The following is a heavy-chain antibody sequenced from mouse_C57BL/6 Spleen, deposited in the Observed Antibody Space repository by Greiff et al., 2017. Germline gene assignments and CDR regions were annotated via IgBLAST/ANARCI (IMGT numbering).Heavy chain of an antibody. D-gene: IGHD1-1*01. CDR2: INPSSGYT. CDR1: GYTFTSYW. J-gene: IGHJ2*01. Sequence: QVQLQQSGAELVKPGASVKLSCKASGYTFTSYWMHWVKQRPGQGLEWIGYINPSSGYTKYNQKFKDKATLTADKSSSTAYMQMSSLTYEDSAVYYCAGESTVEATGSYCFDYWGQGTTLTVSS. V-gene: IGHV1-7*01. CDR3: AGESTVEATGSYCFDY.